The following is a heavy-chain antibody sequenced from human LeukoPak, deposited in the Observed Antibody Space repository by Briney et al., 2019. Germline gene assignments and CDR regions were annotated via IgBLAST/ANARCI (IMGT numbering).Heavy chain of an antibody. V-gene: IGHV3-23*01. Sequence: GGSLRLSCAASGFTFSNYAMTWVRQAPGKGLEWVSAISGSGGSTYYADSVKGRFTISRDNAKNSLYLQMNSLRAEDTAVYYCARDIAAAGKPFDYWGQGTLVTVSS. J-gene: IGHJ4*02. CDR2: ISGSGGST. CDR3: ARDIAAAGKPFDY. CDR1: GFTFSNYA. D-gene: IGHD6-13*01.